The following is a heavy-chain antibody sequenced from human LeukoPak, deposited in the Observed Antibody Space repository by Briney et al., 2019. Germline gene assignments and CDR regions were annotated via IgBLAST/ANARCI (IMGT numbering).Heavy chain of an antibody. J-gene: IGHJ4*02. Sequence: SETLSLTCAVSGGSFSGYYWSWIRQPPGKGLEWIGEINHSGSTNYNPSLKSRVTISVDTSKNQFSLKLSSVTAADTAVYYCARDPSGYYPYFDYWGQGTLVTVSS. CDR3: ARDPSGYYPYFDY. V-gene: IGHV4-34*01. CDR1: GGSFSGYY. D-gene: IGHD3-3*01. CDR2: INHSGST.